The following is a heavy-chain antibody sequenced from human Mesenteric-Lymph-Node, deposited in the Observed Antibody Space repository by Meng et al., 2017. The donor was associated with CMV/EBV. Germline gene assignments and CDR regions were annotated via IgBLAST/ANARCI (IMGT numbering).Heavy chain of an antibody. CDR3: AREDSSGWFVY. D-gene: IGHD6-19*01. CDR1: GYTLTSKG. J-gene: IGHJ5*01. Sequence: SCKAYGYTLTSKGISWVRQAPGQGLEGMGWSSAYNGNTNYAQRFQDRVTMTTDTSTATAYIELRSLRSDDSAVYYCAREDSSGWFVYWGQGTLVTVSS. CDR2: SSAYNGNT. V-gene: IGHV1-18*01.